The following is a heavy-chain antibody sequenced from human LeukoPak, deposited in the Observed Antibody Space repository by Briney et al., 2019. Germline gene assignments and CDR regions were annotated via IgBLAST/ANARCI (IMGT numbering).Heavy chain of an antibody. CDR3: ARDSPTYYYDSSGYRPFDY. CDR2: IDPDDSGS. CDR1: GFTFSSYW. Sequence: GGSLRLSCAASGFTFSSYWMHWVRQAPGEGLVWVSRIDPDDSGSTYADSVKGRFTISRDNAKNTLWLQMNSLRADDTAVYYCARDSPTYYYDSSGYRPFDYWGQGTLVTVSS. J-gene: IGHJ4*02. D-gene: IGHD3-22*01. V-gene: IGHV3-74*01.